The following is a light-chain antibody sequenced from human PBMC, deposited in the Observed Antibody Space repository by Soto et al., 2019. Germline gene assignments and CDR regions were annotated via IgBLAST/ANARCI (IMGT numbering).Light chain of an antibody. V-gene: IGKV3-20*01. Sequence: EIVLTQSPGTLSLSPGERATLSCRASQSVSSSYLAWYQQKPVQAPRLLIYGASGRATGIPDRFSGSGSGTDFTLTISRLEPEDFAVYYCQQYGSSPLFTFGPGTKVDIK. CDR2: GAS. CDR3: QQYGSSPLFT. CDR1: QSVSSSY. J-gene: IGKJ3*01.